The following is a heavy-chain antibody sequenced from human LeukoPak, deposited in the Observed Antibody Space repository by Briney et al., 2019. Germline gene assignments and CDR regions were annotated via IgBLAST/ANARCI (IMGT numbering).Heavy chain of an antibody. D-gene: IGHD3-10*01. CDR1: GFTFINAW. CDR3: TTEYYYGSGTLDY. Sequence: PGGSLRLSCAASGFTFINAWMSWVRQAPGKGLEWVGRIKSKTDGGTTDYAAPVKGRFTISRDDSKNTLYLQMNSLKTEDTAVYYCTTEYYYGSGTLDYWGQGTLVTVSS. J-gene: IGHJ4*02. V-gene: IGHV3-15*01. CDR2: IKSKTDGGTT.